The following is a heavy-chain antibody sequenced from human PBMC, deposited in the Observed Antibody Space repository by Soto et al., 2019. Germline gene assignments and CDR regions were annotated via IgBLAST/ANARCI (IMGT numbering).Heavy chain of an antibody. D-gene: IGHD6-6*01. CDR1: GFTFNTYG. Sequence: QGEVVESGGGVVQPGRTLRLSCVASGFTFNTYGTHWVRQTPGKGLEWVAVISYDGSNKYYGDSVKGRFTISRDNSKNTVHLQMNSPRVEDTGVYYCAKDSSIATADPYYYYSMDVWGQGTTVIVSS. J-gene: IGHJ6*02. V-gene: IGHV3-30*18. CDR2: ISYDGSNK. CDR3: AKDSSIATADPYYYYSMDV.